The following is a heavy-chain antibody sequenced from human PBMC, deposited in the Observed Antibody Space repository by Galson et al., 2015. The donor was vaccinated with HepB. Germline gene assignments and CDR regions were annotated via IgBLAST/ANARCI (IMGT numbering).Heavy chain of an antibody. CDR3: ARATRFPLYSTSWYSDY. CDR1: GYTFTSYA. D-gene: IGHD6-13*01. CDR2: ISAYNGDT. Sequence: VKVSCKASGYTFTSYAISWVRQAPGQGLEWMGWISAYNGDTNYAQKLQGRVTMTTDTSTSAAYMEVRSLRSDDTAVYYCARATRFPLYSTSWYSDYWGQGTLVTVSS. J-gene: IGHJ4*02. V-gene: IGHV1-18*01.